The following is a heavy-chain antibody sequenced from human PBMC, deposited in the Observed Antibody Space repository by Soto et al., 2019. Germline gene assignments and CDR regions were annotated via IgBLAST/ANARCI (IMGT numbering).Heavy chain of an antibody. CDR2: ISGYGSSS. CDR3: ARDCSSTGCLGAFDI. J-gene: IGHJ3*02. Sequence: GGSLRLSCVGSGFSFRKYAMNWVRQAPGKGLEWVSSISGYGSSSYYADSVKGRFTISRDNSENTLFLQMNSLRAEDTAFYYCARDCSSTGCLGAFDIWGQGTLVTVSS. CDR1: GFSFRKYA. V-gene: IGHV3-23*01. D-gene: IGHD2-2*01.